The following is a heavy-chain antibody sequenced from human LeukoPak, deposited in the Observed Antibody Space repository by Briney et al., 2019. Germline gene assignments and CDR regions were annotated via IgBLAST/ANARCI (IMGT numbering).Heavy chain of an antibody. V-gene: IGHV3-15*01. D-gene: IGHD3-3*01. J-gene: IGHJ4*02. CDR2: IKRKTDGGTT. Sequence: KSGGSLRLSCAASGFTFSSYAMSWVRQAPGKGLEWVGRIKRKTDGGTTDYAAPVKGRFTISRDDSKNTLYLQMNSLKTEDTAVYYCTTSNFGFPFDYWGQGTLVTVSS. CDR1: GFTFSSYA. CDR3: TTSNFGFPFDY.